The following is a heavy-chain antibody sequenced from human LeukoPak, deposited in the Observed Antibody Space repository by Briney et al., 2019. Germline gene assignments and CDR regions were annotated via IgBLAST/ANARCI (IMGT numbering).Heavy chain of an antibody. Sequence: ETLSLTCTVSGSSISSHYWSWIRQPPGKGLEWIGYIYYSGSTNYNPSLKSRVTISVDTSKNQFSLKLSSVTAADTAVYYCARTSGYVPFDYWGQGTLVTVSS. V-gene: IGHV4-59*11. CDR2: IYYSGST. CDR3: ARTSGYVPFDY. D-gene: IGHD5-12*01. J-gene: IGHJ4*02. CDR1: GSSISSHY.